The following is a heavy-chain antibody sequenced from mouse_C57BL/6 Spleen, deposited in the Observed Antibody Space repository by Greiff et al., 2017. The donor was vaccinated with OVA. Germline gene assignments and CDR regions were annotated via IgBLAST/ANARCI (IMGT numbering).Heavy chain of an antibody. CDR3: TLYSNYVRFAY. CDR2: IDPENGDT. D-gene: IGHD2-5*01. Sequence: VQLQQSGAELVRPGASVKLSCTASGFNIKDDYMHWVKQRPEQGLEWIGWIDPENGDTEYASKFQGKATITADTSSNTAYLQLSSLTSEDTAVYYCTLYSNYVRFAYWGQGTLVTVSA. J-gene: IGHJ3*01. V-gene: IGHV14-4*01. CDR1: GFNIKDDY.